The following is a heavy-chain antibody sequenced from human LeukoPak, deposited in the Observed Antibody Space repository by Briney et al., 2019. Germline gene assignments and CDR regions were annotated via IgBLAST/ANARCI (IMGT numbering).Heavy chain of an antibody. V-gene: IGHV1-8*01. Sequence: GASVKVSCKASGYTFTSYDINWVRQATGQGLEWMGWMNPNSGNTGYAQKFQGRVTMTTYTPTTTAYMELRSLRFDDTAVYYCARVGLGIGWYSDLWGRGTLITVPS. CDR1: GYTFTSYD. CDR3: ARVGLGIGWYSDL. D-gene: IGHD3/OR15-3a*01. J-gene: IGHJ2*01. CDR2: MNPNSGNT.